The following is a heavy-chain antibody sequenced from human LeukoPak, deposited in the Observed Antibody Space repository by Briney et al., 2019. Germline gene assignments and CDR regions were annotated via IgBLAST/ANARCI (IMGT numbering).Heavy chain of an antibody. CDR3: ARDWKTNSFDY. Sequence: GGSLRLSCAASGFTFSTYAMSWVRQAPGKGLEWVSAVRGSGSDTYYADSVKGRFTISRDNSKNTLYLQMDSLRAEDTAIYYCARDWKTNSFDYWGQGTLVTVSS. CDR1: GFTFSTYA. J-gene: IGHJ4*02. D-gene: IGHD1-1*01. V-gene: IGHV3-23*01. CDR2: VRGSGSDT.